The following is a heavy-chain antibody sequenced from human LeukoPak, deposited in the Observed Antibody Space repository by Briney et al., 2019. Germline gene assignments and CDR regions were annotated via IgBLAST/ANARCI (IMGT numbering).Heavy chain of an antibody. J-gene: IGHJ4*02. CDR1: GFTFSGSA. V-gene: IGHV3-73*01. Sequence: GGSLRLSCAASGFTFSGSAMHWVRQASGKGLEWVGRIRSKANSYATAYAASVKGRFTISRDDSKNTAYLQMNSLRAEDTAVYYCARGHGWNMVRGAIDYWGQGTLVTVSS. CDR2: IRSKANSYAT. D-gene: IGHD3-10*01. CDR3: ARGHGWNMVRGAIDY.